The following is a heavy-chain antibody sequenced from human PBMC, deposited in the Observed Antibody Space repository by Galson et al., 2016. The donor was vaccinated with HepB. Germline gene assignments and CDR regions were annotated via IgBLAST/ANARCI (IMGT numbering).Heavy chain of an antibody. CDR3: AKDRGYSYGPFDY. J-gene: IGHJ4*02. CDR2: ISGSGGSR. V-gene: IGHV3-23*01. CDR1: GFNFTSYA. D-gene: IGHD5-18*01. Sequence: SLRLSCAASGFNFTSYAMNWVRQAPGKGLEWVSGISGSGGSRFYADSVKGRFTVSRDNSKNTLYLQMNSLRAEDTAMYYCAKDRGYSYGPFDYWGQGTLVTVSS.